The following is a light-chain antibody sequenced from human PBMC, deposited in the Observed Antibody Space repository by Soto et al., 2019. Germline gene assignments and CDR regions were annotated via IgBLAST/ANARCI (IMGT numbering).Light chain of an antibody. CDR1: QDLSNY. Sequence: DIQIPQSPSSLSSSVGDRVTITCQASQDLSNYLNWYQQKPGKAPKLLIYDASNLETRVPSRFSGSGSGTDFTFTISSLQPADIATYYCQHYDNLPLTFGGGTKVEIK. CDR2: DAS. J-gene: IGKJ4*01. V-gene: IGKV1-33*01. CDR3: QHYDNLPLT.